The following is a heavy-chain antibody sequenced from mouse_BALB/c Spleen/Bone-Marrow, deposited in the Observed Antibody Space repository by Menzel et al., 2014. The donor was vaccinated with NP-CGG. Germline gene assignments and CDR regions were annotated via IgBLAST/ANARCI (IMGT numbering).Heavy chain of an antibody. D-gene: IGHD2-3*01. CDR3: AGWLLRAY. CDR1: GYTFTSYT. J-gene: IGHJ3*01. CDR2: INPSSGYT. V-gene: IGHV1-4*02. Sequence: VQLQQSAAELARPGASVKMSCKASGYTFTSYTMHWVKQRPGQGLEWIGYINPSSGYTEYNQKFKDKTTLTADKSSSTAYMQLSSLTSEDSAVYYCAGWLLRAYWGQGTLVTVSA.